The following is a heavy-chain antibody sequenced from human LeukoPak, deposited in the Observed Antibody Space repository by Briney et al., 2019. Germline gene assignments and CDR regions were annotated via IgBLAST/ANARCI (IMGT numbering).Heavy chain of an antibody. CDR1: AFTFSSYS. CDR3: ASGYYYGSGSPDY. Sequence: PGGSLRLSCAASAFTFSSYSMNWVRQAPGKGLVWVSRINSDGSSTTYADSVKGRFTISRDNAKTTLYLQMNSLRAEDTAVYYCASGYYYGSGSPDYWGQGTLVTVSS. CDR2: INSDGSST. V-gene: IGHV3-74*01. J-gene: IGHJ4*02. D-gene: IGHD3-10*01.